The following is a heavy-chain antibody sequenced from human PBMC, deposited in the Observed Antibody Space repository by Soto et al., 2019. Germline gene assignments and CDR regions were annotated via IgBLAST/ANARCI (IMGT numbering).Heavy chain of an antibody. D-gene: IGHD3-3*01. CDR3: AKPTANNTIFGVVMGWFDP. J-gene: IGHJ5*02. CDR2: ISGSGGST. Sequence: EVQLLESGGGLVQPGGSLRLSCAASGFTFSSYAMSWVRQAPGKGLEWVSAISGSGGSTYYADSVKGRFTISRDNSKNPLYLQMNSLRAEDTAVYYCAKPTANNTIFGVVMGWFDPWGQGTLVTVSS. V-gene: IGHV3-23*01. CDR1: GFTFSSYA.